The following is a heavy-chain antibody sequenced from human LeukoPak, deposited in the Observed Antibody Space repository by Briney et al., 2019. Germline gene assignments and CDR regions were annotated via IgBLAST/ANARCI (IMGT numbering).Heavy chain of an antibody. CDR1: GASVKSDAYY. CDR2: MFEGGRT. CDR3: GSLNTDYYDSSGYYDHF. V-gene: IGHV4-61*08. Sequence: PSETLTLTCIVSGASVKSDAYYWSWIRQPPGKGLEWIGYMFEGGRTNYTPSLQGRVTISVDTSKSQFSLSVSSVTAADTAVYYCGSLNTDYYDSSGYYDHFWGQGTLVTVSS. J-gene: IGHJ4*02. D-gene: IGHD3-22*01.